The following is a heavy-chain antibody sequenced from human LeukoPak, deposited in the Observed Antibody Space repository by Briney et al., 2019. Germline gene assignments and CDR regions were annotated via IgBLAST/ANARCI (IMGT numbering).Heavy chain of an antibody. CDR1: GGSISSYY. D-gene: IGHD6-19*01. CDR3: ARNSYSGYSSGWFFFDY. J-gene: IGHJ4*02. CDR2: IYYSGST. V-gene: IGHV4-59*01. Sequence: PSETLSLTCTVSGGSISSYYWSWIRQPPGKGLEWIGYIYYSGSTNYNPSLKSRVTISVDTSKNQFSLKLSSVTAADTAVYYCARNSYSGYSSGWFFFDYWGQGTLVTVSS.